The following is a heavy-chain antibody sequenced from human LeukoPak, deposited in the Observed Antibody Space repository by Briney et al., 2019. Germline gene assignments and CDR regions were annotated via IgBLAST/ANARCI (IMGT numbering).Heavy chain of an antibody. CDR3: ARVDYYGDYVYDY. CDR1: GYTFSSYG. CDR2: INPNSGGT. J-gene: IGHJ4*02. V-gene: IGHV1-2*02. D-gene: IGHD4-17*01. Sequence: ASVKVSCKASGYTFSSYGISWVRQAPGQGLEWMGWINPNSGGTNYAQKFQGRVTMTRDTSISTAYMELSRLRSDDTAVYYCARVDYYGDYVYDYWGQGTLVTVSS.